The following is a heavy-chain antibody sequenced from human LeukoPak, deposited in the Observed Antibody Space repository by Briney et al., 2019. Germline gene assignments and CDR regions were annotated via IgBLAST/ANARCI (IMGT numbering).Heavy chain of an antibody. CDR3: AKDRHTFDY. Sequence: GGSLRLSCAASGFTFSSYEMNWVRQAPGKGLEWVSYISSSGSTIYYADSVKGRFTISRDNSKNTLYLQMNNLGAEDTAVYYCAKDRHTFDYWGQGTLVTVSS. V-gene: IGHV3-48*03. CDR2: ISSSGSTI. J-gene: IGHJ4*02. CDR1: GFTFSSYE.